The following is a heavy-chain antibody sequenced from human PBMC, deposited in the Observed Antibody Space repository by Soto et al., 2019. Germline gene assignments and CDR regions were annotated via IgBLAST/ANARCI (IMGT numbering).Heavy chain of an antibody. V-gene: IGHV3-23*01. CDR2: LDSTGGST. Sequence: GGSLRLSCAASGFTFSSYAMSWVRQAPAKGLEWVSGLDSTGGSTYYADSVKGRFTISRDNSKNTLYLQMSSLRAEDTAVYYCARVSLGASTITDYYYYGMDVWGHGTTVTVSS. CDR1: GFTFSSYA. CDR3: ARVSLGASTITDYYYYGMDV. J-gene: IGHJ6*02. D-gene: IGHD1-26*01.